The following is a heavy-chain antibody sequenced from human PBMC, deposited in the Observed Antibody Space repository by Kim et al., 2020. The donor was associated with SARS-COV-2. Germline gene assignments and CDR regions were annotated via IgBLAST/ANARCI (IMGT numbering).Heavy chain of an antibody. Sequence: SETLSLTCTVSGGSISSSSYYWGWIRQPPGKGLEWIGSIYYSGSTYYNPSLKSRVTISVDTSKNQFSLKLSSVTAADTAVYYCARISIDCSGGSCYLAFDYWGQGTLVTVSS. V-gene: IGHV4-39*01. D-gene: IGHD2-15*01. CDR1: GGSISSSSYY. CDR2: IYYSGST. J-gene: IGHJ4*02. CDR3: ARISIDCSGGSCYLAFDY.